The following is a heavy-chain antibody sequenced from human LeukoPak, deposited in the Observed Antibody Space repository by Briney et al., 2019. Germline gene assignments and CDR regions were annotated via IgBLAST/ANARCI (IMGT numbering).Heavy chain of an antibody. D-gene: IGHD2-15*01. CDR2: INPNSGGT. J-gene: IGHJ5*02. Sequence: ASVKVSCKASGYTFTGYYMHWVRQAPGQGLEWMGRINPNSGGTNYAQKFQGRVTMTRDTSISTAYMELSRLRSDDTAVYYCARDGGLYCSGGSCYAKNNWFDPWGQETLVTVSS. CDR1: GYTFTGYY. V-gene: IGHV1-2*06. CDR3: ARDGGLYCSGGSCYAKNNWFDP.